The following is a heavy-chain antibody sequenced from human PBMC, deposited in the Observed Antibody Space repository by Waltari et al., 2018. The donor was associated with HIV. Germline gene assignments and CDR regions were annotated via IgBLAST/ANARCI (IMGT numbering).Heavy chain of an antibody. CDR1: GFIFSNSW. CDR3: AGEMPTIIGDAFDI. D-gene: IGHD3-16*02. CDR2: INQDGREK. V-gene: IGHV3-7*01. J-gene: IGHJ3*02. Sequence: EVQLVESGGGLVQPGGSLRLSCAASGFIFSNSWLNWVRQAPGKGLEWVANINQDGREKYYVDSVKGQFTISRDNAKNSLYLQMNNLRAEDTAVYYCAGEMPTIIGDAFDIWGQGTMVTISS.